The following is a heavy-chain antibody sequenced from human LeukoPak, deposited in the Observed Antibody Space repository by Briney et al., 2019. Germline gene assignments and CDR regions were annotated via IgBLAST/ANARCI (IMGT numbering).Heavy chain of an antibody. D-gene: IGHD6-13*01. Sequence: KTSETLSLTCTVSGGSISSYYWSWIRQPPGKGLEWIGYIYYSGSTNYNPSLKSRVTISVDTSKNQFSLNLNSVITVDTAVYYCARQSNSWPYYFDPWGQGALVTVSS. V-gene: IGHV4-59*08. CDR1: GGSISSYY. CDR2: IYYSGST. J-gene: IGHJ4*02. CDR3: ARQSNSWPYYFDP.